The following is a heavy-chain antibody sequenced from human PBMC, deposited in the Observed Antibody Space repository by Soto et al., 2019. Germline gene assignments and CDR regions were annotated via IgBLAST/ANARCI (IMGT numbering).Heavy chain of an antibody. Sequence: PSETLSLTCAVSGASISSGGYSWSWIRQPPGKGLEWIGYIYHSGSTYYNPSLKSRVTISVDMSKNQFSLKLNFLTAADTAVYYCVRGLGLWGQGTLVTVSS. V-gene: IGHV4-30-2*01. CDR2: IYHSGST. CDR1: GASISSGGYS. J-gene: IGHJ5*02. CDR3: VRGLGL.